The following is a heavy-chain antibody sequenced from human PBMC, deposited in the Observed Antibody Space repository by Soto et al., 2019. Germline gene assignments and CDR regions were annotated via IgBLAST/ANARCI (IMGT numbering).Heavy chain of an antibody. CDR1: GFSFAGYA. D-gene: IGHD3-3*01. J-gene: IGHJ4*02. Sequence: GGSLRLSCAATGFSFAGYALTWVRQAPGKGLEWLSAVSGGGASTYYADSVRGRFSISRDVSGNMIYLQLNRLTAGDTATYYCAKTQTFNGYYGGFDAWGQGTRVTVS. V-gene: IGHV3-23*01. CDR2: VSGGGAST. CDR3: AKTQTFNGYYGGFDA.